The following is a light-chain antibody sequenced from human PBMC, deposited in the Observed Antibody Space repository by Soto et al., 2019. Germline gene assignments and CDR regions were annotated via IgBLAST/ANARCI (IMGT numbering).Light chain of an antibody. Sequence: DIQMTQSPSSLSASVGDRVTITCRASQGISNFLAWYQHKPGKVPKLLIYAASTLQSGVTSRFSGSGSGTDFTLTISSLQPEDVATYYCQKYKSAPSLTFGGGTKVEIK. CDR3: QKYKSAPSLT. CDR2: AAS. V-gene: IGKV1-27*01. J-gene: IGKJ4*01. CDR1: QGISNF.